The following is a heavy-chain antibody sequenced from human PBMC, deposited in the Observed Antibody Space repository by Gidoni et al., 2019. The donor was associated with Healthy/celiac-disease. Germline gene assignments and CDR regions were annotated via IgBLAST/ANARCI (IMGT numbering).Heavy chain of an antibody. CDR3: ARGLEVAGARGY. CDR1: GYTFTSYD. J-gene: IGHJ4*02. D-gene: IGHD6-19*01. Sequence: QVQLVQSGAEVKQPGASVKVSCKYSGYTFTSYDINWVRQATGQGLEWMGWMNPNSGNTGYAQKFQGRVTMTRNTSIRTAYMELSSLRSEDTAVYYCARGLEVAGARGYWGQGTLVTVSS. V-gene: IGHV1-8*01. CDR2: MNPNSGNT.